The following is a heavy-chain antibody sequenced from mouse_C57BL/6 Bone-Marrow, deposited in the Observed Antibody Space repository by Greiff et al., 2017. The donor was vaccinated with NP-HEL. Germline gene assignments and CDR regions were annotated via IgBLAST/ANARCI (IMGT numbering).Heavy chain of an antibody. CDR1: GYTFTSYW. Sequence: VKLQQPGTELVKPGASVKLSCTASGYTFTSYWMHWVKQRPGQGLEWIGNINPSNGGTNYNEKFKSKATLTVDKSSSTAYMQLSSLTSEDSAVYYCARRDYGSPWFAYWGQGTLVTVSA. J-gene: IGHJ3*01. V-gene: IGHV1-53*01. CDR2: INPSNGGT. CDR3: ARRDYGSPWFAY. D-gene: IGHD1-1*01.